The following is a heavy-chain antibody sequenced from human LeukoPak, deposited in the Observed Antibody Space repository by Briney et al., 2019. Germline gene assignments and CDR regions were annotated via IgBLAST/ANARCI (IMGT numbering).Heavy chain of an antibody. CDR2: ISGSGGST. D-gene: IGHD4-17*01. Sequence: GGSLRLSCAASGFTFSSYGMSWVRQAPGKGLEWVSAISGSGGSTYYADSVKGRFTISRDNSKHSLFLHMNSLRAQDTAVYYCAKDKYGDYDDAFDIWGQGTMVTVSS. CDR3: AKDKYGDYDDAFDI. V-gene: IGHV3-23*01. J-gene: IGHJ3*02. CDR1: GFTFSSYG.